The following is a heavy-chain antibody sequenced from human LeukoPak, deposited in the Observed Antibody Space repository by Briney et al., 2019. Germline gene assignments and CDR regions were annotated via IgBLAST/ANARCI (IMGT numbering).Heavy chain of an antibody. V-gene: IGHV1-2*02. Sequence: ASVRVSFKASGYSFTDKYMHWVRQAPGQGKEGMGWINPNRGGTNYTQKFQGRVTMTTDTSMSTAYMELSRLTSDDTAVYYCARAGGRSWFDPWGQGTLVTVSS. CDR1: GYSFTDKY. J-gene: IGHJ5*02. CDR2: INPNRGGT. CDR3: ARAGGRSWFDP.